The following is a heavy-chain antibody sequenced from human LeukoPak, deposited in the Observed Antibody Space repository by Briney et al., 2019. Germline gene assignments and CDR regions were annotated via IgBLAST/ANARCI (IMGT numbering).Heavy chain of an antibody. V-gene: IGHV4-61*02. D-gene: IGHD2-15*01. Sequence: SQTLSLTCTVSGGSISSGSHYWSWIRQPAGKGLEWIGRIYTSGSSNYNPSLNSRVTISVDTSKNQFSLKLSSVTAADTAVYYCARGLGSGWFDPWGQGTLVTVSS. J-gene: IGHJ5*02. CDR3: ARGLGSGWFDP. CDR2: IYTSGSS. CDR1: GGSISSGSHY.